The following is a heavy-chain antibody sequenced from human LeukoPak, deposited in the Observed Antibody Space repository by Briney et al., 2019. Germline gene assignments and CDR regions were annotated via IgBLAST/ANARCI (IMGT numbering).Heavy chain of an antibody. V-gene: IGHV3-48*03. CDR3: ASTTPRTQFAFDI. Sequence: GGSLRLSCAASGFTFSSYEMNWVRQAPGKRLEWVSYISSSGSTIYYADSVKGRFTISRDNAKNSLYLQMNSLRAEDTAVYYCASTTPRTQFAFDIWGQGTMVTVSS. D-gene: IGHD1-26*01. CDR1: GFTFSSYE. J-gene: IGHJ3*02. CDR2: ISSSGSTI.